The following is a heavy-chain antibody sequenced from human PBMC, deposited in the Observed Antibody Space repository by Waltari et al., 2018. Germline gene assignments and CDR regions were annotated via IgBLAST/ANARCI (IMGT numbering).Heavy chain of an antibody. V-gene: IGHV3-23*03. J-gene: IGHJ4*02. CDR1: GFTFNNYA. Sequence: EVQLLESGGGLIPPGGSLTLSCAASGFTFNNYAMNWIRQAPGKGLELVSVIYSGGCAYYADSVKGRFTISRDNSKNTLYLQMSSLRLEDTAVYYCVKETAYGYYFDNWGQGTLVSVSS. CDR3: VKETAYGYYFDN. D-gene: IGHD3-10*01. CDR2: IYSGGCA.